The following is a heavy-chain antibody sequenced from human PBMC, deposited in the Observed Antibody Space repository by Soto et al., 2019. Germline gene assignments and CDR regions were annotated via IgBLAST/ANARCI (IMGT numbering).Heavy chain of an antibody. D-gene: IGHD3-10*01. CDR3: ARPDGSGRDYYYYGMDV. Sequence: QVQLVESGGGLVKPGGSLRLSCAASGFTFSDYYMSWIRQAPGKGLEWVSYISSSSSYTNYADSVKGRFTISRDNAKNSLYLQMNSLRAEDTDVYYCARPDGSGRDYYYYGMDVWGQGTTVTVSS. CDR1: GFTFSDYY. CDR2: ISSSSSYT. V-gene: IGHV3-11*05. J-gene: IGHJ6*02.